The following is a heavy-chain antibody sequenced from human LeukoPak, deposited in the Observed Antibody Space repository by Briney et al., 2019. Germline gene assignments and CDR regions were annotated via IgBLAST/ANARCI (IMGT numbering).Heavy chain of an antibody. CDR3: ARDPTVTHLHDAFDM. CDR2: IKQDGSEK. CDR1: GFFLRNHW. Sequence: SGGSLRLSCAASGFFLRNHWMSWVRQAPGKGLEWVAIIKQDGSEKYYVDSVKGRFTISRDNAKNSLYLQMNSLRAEDTAVYYCARDPTVTHLHDAFDMWGQGTMVTVSS. J-gene: IGHJ3*02. V-gene: IGHV3-7*05. D-gene: IGHD4-17*01.